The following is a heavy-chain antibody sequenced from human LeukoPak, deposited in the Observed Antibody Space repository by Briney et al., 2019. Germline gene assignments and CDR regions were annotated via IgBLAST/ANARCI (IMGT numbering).Heavy chain of an antibody. CDR3: ARDGGSGVLNPFDY. Sequence: PGGSLRLSCAASGFTCSSYGMHWVRQAPGKGLEWVAVIWYDGSNKYYADSVKGRFTISRDNSKNTLYLQMNSLRAEDTAVYYCARDGGSGVLNPFDYWGQGTLVTVSS. CDR2: IWYDGSNK. D-gene: IGHD3-10*01. CDR1: GFTCSSYG. J-gene: IGHJ4*02. V-gene: IGHV3-33*01.